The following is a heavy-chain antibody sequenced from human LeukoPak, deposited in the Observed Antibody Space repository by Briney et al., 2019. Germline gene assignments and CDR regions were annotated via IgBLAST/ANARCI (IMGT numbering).Heavy chain of an antibody. Sequence: SETLSLTCTVSGCSISSYYWSWIRQPPGKGLEWIGYINYSGSTNYNPSLKSRVTISVDTSKNQFSLKLSSVTAADTAVYYCARVGYYDSSGYSHTPFDYWGQGTLVTVSS. D-gene: IGHD3-22*01. CDR2: INYSGST. CDR3: ARVGYYDSSGYSHTPFDY. V-gene: IGHV4-59*01. CDR1: GCSISSYY. J-gene: IGHJ4*02.